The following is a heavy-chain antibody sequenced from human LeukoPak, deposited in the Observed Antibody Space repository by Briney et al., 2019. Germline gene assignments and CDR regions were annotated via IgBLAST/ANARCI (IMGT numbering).Heavy chain of an antibody. CDR3: ARLTNYDFWSGLGIYFDY. D-gene: IGHD3-3*01. J-gene: IGHJ4*02. CDR1: GGSISSTGHY. CDR2: MHYSGST. Sequence: PSETLSLTCTVSGGSISSTGHYWSWIRQPPGKGLEWIGSMHYSGSTYYNPSLKSRVTISVDTSKNQFSLKLSSVTAADTAVYYCARLTNYDFWSGLGIYFDYWGRGTLVTVSS. V-gene: IGHV4-39*01.